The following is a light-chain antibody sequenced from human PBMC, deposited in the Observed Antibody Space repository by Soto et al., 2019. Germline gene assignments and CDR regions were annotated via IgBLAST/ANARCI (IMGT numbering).Light chain of an antibody. V-gene: IGLV3-27*01. J-gene: IGLJ2*01. CDR1: VLAKKY. CDR2: NDS. Sequence: SYELTQPSSVSVSPGQTARITCSGDVLAKKYARWFQQKPGQAPVLLIYNDSERPSGIPERFSGSGSGTTVTLTISGAQVEDEADYYCYSAAGIDLLVFGGGTQLTVL. CDR3: YSAAGIDLLV.